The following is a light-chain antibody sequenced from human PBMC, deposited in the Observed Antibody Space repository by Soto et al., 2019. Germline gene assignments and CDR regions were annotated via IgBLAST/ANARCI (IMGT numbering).Light chain of an antibody. CDR3: DQLNSYPPLT. CDR1: QGISCY. J-gene: IGKJ5*01. CDR2: AAS. Sequence: IELTQSPSSLSSSVGDRVTLTCRASQGISCYFAWYHQKPANAPNLLLNAASTWRSGGPPKFSGSGSGTEFSRTVISLLAEDFSTYYCDQLNSYPPLTFGQGTRLEIK. V-gene: IGKV1-9*01.